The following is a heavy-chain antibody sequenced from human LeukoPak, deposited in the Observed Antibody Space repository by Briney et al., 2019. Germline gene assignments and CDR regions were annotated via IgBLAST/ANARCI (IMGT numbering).Heavy chain of an antibody. CDR2: ISGSGGST. CDR3: AKTGIAAAGTRVLAFDI. J-gene: IGHJ3*02. CDR1: GFTFSGYA. Sequence: PGGSLRLSCAASGFTFSGYAMSWVRQAPGKGLEWVSAISGSGGSTYYADSVKGRFTISRDNSKNTLYLQMNSLRAEDTAVYYCAKTGIAAAGTRVLAFDIWGQGTMVTVSS. D-gene: IGHD6-13*01. V-gene: IGHV3-23*01.